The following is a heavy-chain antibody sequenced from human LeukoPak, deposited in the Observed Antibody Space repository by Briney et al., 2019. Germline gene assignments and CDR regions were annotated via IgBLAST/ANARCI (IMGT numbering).Heavy chain of an antibody. CDR3: ARQMDTAMVTGHYYYMDV. J-gene: IGHJ6*03. CDR2: IYYSGST. CDR1: GGSISSYY. D-gene: IGHD5-18*01. Sequence: PSETLSLTCTVSGGSISSYYWSWIRQPPGKGLEWSGYIYYSGSTNYNPSLKSRVTISVDTSKNQFSLKLSSVTAADTAVYYCARQMDTAMVTGHYYYMDVWGKGTTVTVSS. V-gene: IGHV4-59*08.